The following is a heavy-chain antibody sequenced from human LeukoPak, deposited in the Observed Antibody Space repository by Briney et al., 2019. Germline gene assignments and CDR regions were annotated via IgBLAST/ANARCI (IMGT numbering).Heavy chain of an antibody. CDR3: VRETSGYYSY. CDR2: IYTSGST. V-gene: IGHV4-61*02. J-gene: IGHJ4*02. Sequence: TSETLSLTCTVSGGSISSGSYYWSWIRQPAGTGLEWIGRIYTSGSTNYNPSLKSRVTISVDTSKNQFSLKLSSVTAADTAVYYCVRETSGYYSYWGQGTLVTVSS. CDR1: GGSISSGSYY. D-gene: IGHD3-3*01.